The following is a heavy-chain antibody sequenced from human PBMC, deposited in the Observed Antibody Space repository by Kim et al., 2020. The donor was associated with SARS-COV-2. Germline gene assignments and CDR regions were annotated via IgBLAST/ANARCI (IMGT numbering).Heavy chain of an antibody. CDR3: AKENRYSYATAYDY. V-gene: IGHV3-23*01. J-gene: IGHJ4*02. CDR1: GFTFSNFP. D-gene: IGHD5-18*01. CDR2: ISSSGGTT. Sequence: GGSLRLSCAASGFTFSNFPMGWVRQAPGKGLEWVSAISSSGGTTYYPDFVKGRFTISRDNSKNAVYLQVDSLTAEDTAVYYCAKENRYSYATAYDYLGQG.